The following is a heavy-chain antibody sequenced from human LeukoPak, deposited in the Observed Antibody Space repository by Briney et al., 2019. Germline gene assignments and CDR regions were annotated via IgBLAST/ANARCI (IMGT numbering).Heavy chain of an antibody. Sequence: PGGSLRLSCSASGXIVSNNYMTWVRQVPRKGLEWVSVLYGDGSTYYADSVKGRFIISRDNSKNTLFLQMNSLRDDDTALYYCARGGSGYGNWGQGTLVTVSS. J-gene: IGHJ4*02. CDR1: GXIVSNNY. V-gene: IGHV3-53*01. CDR3: ARGGSGYGN. CDR2: LYGDGST. D-gene: IGHD5-12*01.